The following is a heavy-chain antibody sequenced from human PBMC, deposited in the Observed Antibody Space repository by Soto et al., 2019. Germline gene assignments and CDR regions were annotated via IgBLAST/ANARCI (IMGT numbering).Heavy chain of an antibody. Sequence: ASVKVSCKASGYTFTSNYIHWVRRAPGQGLEWMGTINPSGGNTNYAQKFQGRVTMTRDTSTSTVYMDLRSLTSEDTAVYYCATGTYYYDSSGYSPFDYWGQGTLVTVSS. V-gene: IGHV1-46*01. CDR2: INPSGGNT. CDR1: GYTFTSNY. D-gene: IGHD3-22*01. J-gene: IGHJ4*02. CDR3: ATGTYYYDSSGYSPFDY.